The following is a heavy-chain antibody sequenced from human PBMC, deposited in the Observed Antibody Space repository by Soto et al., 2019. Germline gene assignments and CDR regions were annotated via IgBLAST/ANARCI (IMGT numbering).Heavy chain of an antibody. J-gene: IGHJ6*02. Sequence: GESLKISCKGSGYSFTSYWIGWVRQMPGKGLEWMGIIYPGDSDTRYSPSFQGQVTISADKSISTAYLQWSSLKASDTAMYYCARLGDYCSSTSCHYYYYGMDVWGQGTTVTVSS. V-gene: IGHV5-51*01. CDR1: GYSFTSYW. CDR2: IYPGDSDT. CDR3: ARLGDYCSSTSCHYYYYGMDV. D-gene: IGHD2-2*01.